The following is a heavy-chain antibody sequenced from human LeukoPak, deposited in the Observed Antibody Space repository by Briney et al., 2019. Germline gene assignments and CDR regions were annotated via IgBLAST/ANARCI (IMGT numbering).Heavy chain of an antibody. J-gene: IGHJ4*02. CDR2: INPNSGGT. CDR3: ARGPVYSYGYCDADY. D-gene: IGHD5-18*01. Sequence: ASVKVSCKASGYTFTGYYMHWVRQAPGQGLEWMGWINPNSGGTNYAQKFQGRVTMTRDTSISTAYMALSRLRSDDTAVYYCARGPVYSYGYCDADYWGQGTLVTVSS. CDR1: GYTFTGYY. V-gene: IGHV1-2*02.